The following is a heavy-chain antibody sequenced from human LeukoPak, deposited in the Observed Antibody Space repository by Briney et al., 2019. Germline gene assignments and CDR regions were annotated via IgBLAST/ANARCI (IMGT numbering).Heavy chain of an antibody. CDR1: GFTFDDYG. V-gene: IGHV3-20*01. CDR2: INWNGGST. J-gene: IGHJ6*03. Sequence: GGSLRLSCAASGFTFDDYGMSWVRQAPGKGLEWVSGINWNGGSTGYADSVKGRFTISRDNAKNSLYLQMNSLRAEDTALYHCARVELPRVRFGVAGFYYYYYMDVWGKGTTVTVSS. D-gene: IGHD1-7*01. CDR3: ARVELPRVRFGVAGFYYYYYMDV.